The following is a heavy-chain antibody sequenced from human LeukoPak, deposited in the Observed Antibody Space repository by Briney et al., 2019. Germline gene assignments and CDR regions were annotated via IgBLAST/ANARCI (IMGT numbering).Heavy chain of an antibody. D-gene: IGHD3-3*01. CDR1: GYTFTSYY. CDR2: INPSGGST. J-gene: IGHJ4*02. CDR3: AIHDSYDFWSGFVLDY. V-gene: IGHV1-46*01. Sequence: ASVKVSCTASGYTFTSYYMHWVRQAPGQGLEWMGIINPSGGSTSYAQKFQGRVTMTRDTSTSTVYMELSSLRSEDTAVYYCAIHDSYDFWSGFVLDYWGQGTLVTVSS.